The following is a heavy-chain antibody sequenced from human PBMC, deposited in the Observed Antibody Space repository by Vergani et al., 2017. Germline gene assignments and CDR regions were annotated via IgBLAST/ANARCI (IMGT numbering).Heavy chain of an antibody. CDR1: GGYFSGYY. CDR2: INHSGSN. D-gene: IGHD3-10*01. Sequence: QVQLQQWGAGLLKPSETLSLTFAVYGGYFSGYYWSWIRQPPGKGLEWIGEINHSGSNNYNPSLKSRVTISVDTSKNQFSLKLSSVTAEDTAVYYCAKERGNGVYYWGQGTLVTVSS. V-gene: IGHV4-34*01. J-gene: IGHJ4*02. CDR3: AKERGNGVYY.